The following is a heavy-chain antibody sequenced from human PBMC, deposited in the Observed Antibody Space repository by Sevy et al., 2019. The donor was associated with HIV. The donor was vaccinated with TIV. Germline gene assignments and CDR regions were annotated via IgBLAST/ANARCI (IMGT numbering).Heavy chain of an antibody. Sequence: GGSLRLSCAASGFTLNSYWMSWVRQAPGKGLEWVANIKQDGSVKYYVDSVKGRFTISRDNARNLVYLQMSSLTAGDTALYYCVRAIAADASLWGQGTLVTVSS. D-gene: IGHD6-13*01. V-gene: IGHV3-7*01. CDR1: GFTLNSYW. CDR3: VRAIAADASL. CDR2: IKQDGSVK. J-gene: IGHJ4*02.